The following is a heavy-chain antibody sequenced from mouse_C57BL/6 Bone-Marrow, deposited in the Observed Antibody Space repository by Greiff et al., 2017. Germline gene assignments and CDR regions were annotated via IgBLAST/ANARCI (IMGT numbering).Heavy chain of an antibody. CDR2: IYIGNGYT. D-gene: IGHD1-1*01. V-gene: IGHV1-58*01. J-gene: IGHJ3*01. Sequence: VQLKESGAELVRPGSSVKMSCKTSGYTFTSYGLNWVKQRPGQGLKWIGYIYIGNGYTEYNEKFKGKATLTSDTSSSTAYMQLSSLTSEDSAIYFCARYPRVYYGSWFAYWGQGTLVTVSA. CDR1: GYTFTSYG. CDR3: ARYPRVYYGSWFAY.